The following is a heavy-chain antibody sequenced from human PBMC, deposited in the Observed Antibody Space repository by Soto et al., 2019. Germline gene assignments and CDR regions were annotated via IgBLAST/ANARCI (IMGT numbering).Heavy chain of an antibody. CDR1: GYTFTSYG. Sequence: ASVKVSCKASGYTFTSYGITWVRQAPGQGLEWMGWISPYSGNTNYAQKVQGRVTMTTDTSTRIAFMELRSLRSDDTAVYYCARDSSGYCSGASCPSYFDYWGQGTLVTVS. V-gene: IGHV1-18*01. CDR3: ARDSSGYCSGASCPSYFDY. CDR2: ISPYSGNT. D-gene: IGHD2-15*01. J-gene: IGHJ4*02.